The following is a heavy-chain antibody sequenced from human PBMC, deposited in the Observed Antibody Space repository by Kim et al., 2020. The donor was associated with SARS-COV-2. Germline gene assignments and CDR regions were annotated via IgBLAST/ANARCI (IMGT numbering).Heavy chain of an antibody. CDR1: GFTFSAYD. CDR2: ITKSSTTI. V-gene: IGHV3-48*01. CDR3: VRARIGGAFDI. J-gene: IGHJ3*02. D-gene: IGHD2-15*01. Sequence: GGSLRLSCATSGFTFSAYDMNWVRQAPGKGLEWLSFITKSSTTIYYADSVEGRFTISRDNAKNSLFLQMNSLRAEDTALYYCVRARIGGAFDIWG.